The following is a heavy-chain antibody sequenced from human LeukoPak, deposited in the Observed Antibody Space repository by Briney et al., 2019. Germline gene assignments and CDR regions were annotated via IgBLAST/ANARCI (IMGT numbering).Heavy chain of an antibody. D-gene: IGHD2-15*01. J-gene: IGHJ3*01. Sequence: PGGSLRLSCAASGFTFNSYAMSWVRQAPEKGLEWVATISGSGGGTYYADSVKGRFTISRDNSKNTLFLQMNSLRAEDTAVYYCARASKVEAFDVWGQGTMVTVSS. CDR1: GFTFNSYA. CDR3: ARASKVEAFDV. CDR2: ISGSGGGT. V-gene: IGHV3-23*01.